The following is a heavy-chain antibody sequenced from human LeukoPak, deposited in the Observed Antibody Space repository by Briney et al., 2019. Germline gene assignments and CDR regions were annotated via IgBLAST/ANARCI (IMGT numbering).Heavy chain of an antibody. CDR3: ARGRREYYDSSGYREYFQH. Sequence: ASVKVSCKASGYTFTSYYMHWVRQAPGQGLEWMGIINPSGGSTSYAQKFQGRVTMTRDMSTSTVYMELSSLRSEDTAVYYCARGRREYYDSSGYREYFQHWGQGTLVTVSS. J-gene: IGHJ1*01. D-gene: IGHD3-22*01. CDR2: INPSGGST. CDR1: GYTFTSYY. V-gene: IGHV1-46*01.